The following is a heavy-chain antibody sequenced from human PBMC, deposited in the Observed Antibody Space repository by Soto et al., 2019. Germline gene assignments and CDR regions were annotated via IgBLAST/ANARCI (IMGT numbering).Heavy chain of an antibody. Sequence: GGSLRLSCAASGFTFSSYGMHWVRQAPGKGLEWVAVIWYDGSNKYYADSVKGRFTISRDNSKNTPYLQMNSLRAEDTAVYYCARDRAYDFWSGYYSGGFDYWGQGTLVTVSS. D-gene: IGHD3-3*01. J-gene: IGHJ4*02. CDR1: GFTFSSYG. V-gene: IGHV3-33*01. CDR2: IWYDGSNK. CDR3: ARDRAYDFWSGYYSGGFDY.